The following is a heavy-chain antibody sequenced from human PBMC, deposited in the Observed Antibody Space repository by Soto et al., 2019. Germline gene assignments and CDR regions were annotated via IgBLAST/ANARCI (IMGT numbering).Heavy chain of an antibody. Sequence: QVHLVQSGAEVKKPGASVKVSCKGSGYAFTTYGITWVRQAPGQGLGWMGWISAHYGNTDYAQKQQGRVTVTRDTSASTAYMELRSLRSDDTAVYYCARGRYGDYWGQGAVVTVSS. J-gene: IGHJ4*02. CDR1: GYAFTTYG. CDR2: ISAHYGNT. D-gene: IGHD1-1*01. V-gene: IGHV1-18*01. CDR3: ARGRYGDY.